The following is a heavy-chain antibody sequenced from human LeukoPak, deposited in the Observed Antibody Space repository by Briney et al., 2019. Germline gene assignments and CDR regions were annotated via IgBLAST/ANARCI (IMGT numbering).Heavy chain of an antibody. Sequence: ASVKVSCKASGYTFTGCYMHWVRQAPGQGFEWMGRINPNSGGTNYAQKFQGRVTMTRDTSISTAYMELSRLRSDDTAVYYCARGSGYCTSTSCLPPRLDYWGQGTLVTVSS. CDR1: GYTFTGCY. D-gene: IGHD2-2*01. V-gene: IGHV1-2*06. J-gene: IGHJ4*02. CDR3: ARGSGYCTSTSCLPPRLDY. CDR2: INPNSGGT.